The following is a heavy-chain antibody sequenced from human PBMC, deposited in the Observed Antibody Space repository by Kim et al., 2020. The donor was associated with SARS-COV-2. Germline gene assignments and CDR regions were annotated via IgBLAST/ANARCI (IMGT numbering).Heavy chain of an antibody. CDR3: AKVGHCSGGSCDGDWYFDL. V-gene: IGHV4-30-2*04. D-gene: IGHD2-15*01. J-gene: IGHJ2*01. Sequence: SRVTISVDTSKNQFSLKLSSVTAADTAVYYCAKVGHCSGGSCDGDWYFDLWGRGTLVTVSS.